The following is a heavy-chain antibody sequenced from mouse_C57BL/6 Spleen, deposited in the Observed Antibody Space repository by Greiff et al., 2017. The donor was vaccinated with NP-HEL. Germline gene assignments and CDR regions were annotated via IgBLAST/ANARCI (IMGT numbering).Heavy chain of an antibody. CDR2: ISYDGSN. V-gene: IGHV3-6*01. CDR3: ARDDGNYVYFDV. Sequence: ESGPGLVKPSQSLSLTCSVTGYSITSGYYWNWIRQFPGNKLEWMGYISYDGSNNYNPSLKNRISITRDTSKNQFFLKLNSVTTEDTATYYCARDDGNYVYFDVWGTGTTVTVSS. D-gene: IGHD2-1*01. J-gene: IGHJ1*03. CDR1: GYSITSGYY.